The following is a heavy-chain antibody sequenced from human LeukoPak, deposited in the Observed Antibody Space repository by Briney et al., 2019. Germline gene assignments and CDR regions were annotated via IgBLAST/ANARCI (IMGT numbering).Heavy chain of an antibody. CDR3: ARGRGCSTMACYPDY. Sequence: GGSLRLSCAASGFAISDYTINCVRQAPGKGLEWVSSISPSSSYIYYADSVKGRFTISRDNAKKSLYLQMNSLRAEDTALYYCARGRGCSTMACYPDYWGQGTLVTVSS. CDR1: GFAISDYT. CDR2: ISPSSSYI. D-gene: IGHD3-10*01. V-gene: IGHV3-21*01. J-gene: IGHJ4*02.